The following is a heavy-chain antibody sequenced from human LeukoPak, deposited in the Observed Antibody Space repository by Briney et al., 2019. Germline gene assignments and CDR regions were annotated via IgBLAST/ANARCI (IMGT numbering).Heavy chain of an antibody. V-gene: IGHV4-59*01. CDR1: GGSISSYY. Sequence: SQTLSLTCTVSGGSISSYYWSWIRQPPGKGLEWIGYIYYSGSTNYNPSLKSRVTISVDTSKNQFSLKLSSVTAADTAVYYCARAGGYSNYVDYWGQGTLVTVSS. CDR3: ARAGGYSNYVDY. J-gene: IGHJ4*02. CDR2: IYYSGST. D-gene: IGHD4-11*01.